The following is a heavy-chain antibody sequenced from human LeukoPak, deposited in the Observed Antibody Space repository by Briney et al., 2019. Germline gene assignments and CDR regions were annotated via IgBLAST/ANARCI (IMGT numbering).Heavy chain of an antibody. D-gene: IGHD4-23*01. Sequence: SETLSLTCTVSGGSINSGTYYWIWIRQPPGKGLEWIGSIYHTWSTYYNSSLKSRVTISVDTSKNHFSLRLSSVTATDTAVCYCARGLMPTVVIPGYWGQGTLVTVSS. V-gene: IGHV4-39*02. CDR2: IYHTWST. CDR3: ARGLMPTVVIPGY. CDR1: GGSINSGTYY. J-gene: IGHJ4*02.